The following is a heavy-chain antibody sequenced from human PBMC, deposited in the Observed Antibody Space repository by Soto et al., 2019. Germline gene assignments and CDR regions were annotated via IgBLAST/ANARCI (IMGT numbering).Heavy chain of an antibody. CDR3: ARVSFSIKYSSGWYDY. CDR2: INAGNGNT. V-gene: IGHV1-3*01. Sequence: GASVKVSCKASGYTXTSYAMHWVRQAPGQRLEWMGWINAGNGNTKYSQKFQGRVTITRDTSASTAYMELSSLRSEDTAVYYCARVSFSIKYSSGWYDYWGQGTLVTVSS. J-gene: IGHJ4*02. D-gene: IGHD6-19*01. CDR1: GYTXTSYA.